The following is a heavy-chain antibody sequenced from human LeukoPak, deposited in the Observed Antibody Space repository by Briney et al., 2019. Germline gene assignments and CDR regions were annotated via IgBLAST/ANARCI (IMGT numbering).Heavy chain of an antibody. CDR1: GFTVSSNY. V-gene: IGHV3-53*05. CDR2: IYSGGST. Sequence: GGSLRLSCAASGFTVSSNYMSWVRQAPGKGLEWVSVIYSGGSTYYADSVKGRFTISRDNAKNSLYPQMNSLRAEDTALYYCAKSLAAAVGYYFDYWGQGTLVTVSS. J-gene: IGHJ4*02. CDR3: AKSLAAAVGYYFDY. D-gene: IGHD6-13*01.